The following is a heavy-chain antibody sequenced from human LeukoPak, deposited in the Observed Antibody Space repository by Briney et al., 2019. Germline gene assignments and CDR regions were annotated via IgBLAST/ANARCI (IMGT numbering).Heavy chain of an antibody. Sequence: ASVKVSCKASGYTFTSYGISWVRQAPGQGLEWMGWISAYNGNTNYAQKLQGRVTMTTDTSTSTAYMELRSLRSDDTAVYYCARAGARYCSSTSCSSWGQGALVTVPS. CDR1: GYTFTSYG. CDR3: ARAGARYCSSTSCSS. V-gene: IGHV1-18*01. D-gene: IGHD2-2*01. J-gene: IGHJ5*02. CDR2: ISAYNGNT.